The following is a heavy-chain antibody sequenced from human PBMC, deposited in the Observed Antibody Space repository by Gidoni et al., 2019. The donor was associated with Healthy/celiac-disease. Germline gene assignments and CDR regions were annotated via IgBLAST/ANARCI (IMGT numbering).Heavy chain of an antibody. J-gene: IGHJ4*02. CDR1: GGSISSSSYY. Sequence: QLQLQESGPGLVKPSETLSLTCTVSGGSISSSSYYWGWIRQPPGKGLEWIGSIYYSGSTYYNPSLKSRVTISVDTSKNQFSLKLSSVTAADTAVYYCARLLMQWLVWDWGQGTLVTVSS. V-gene: IGHV4-39*01. D-gene: IGHD6-19*01. CDR2: IYYSGST. CDR3: ARLLMQWLVWD.